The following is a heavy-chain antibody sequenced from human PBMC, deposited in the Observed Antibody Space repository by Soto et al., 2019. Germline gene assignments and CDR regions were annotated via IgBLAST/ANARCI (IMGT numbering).Heavy chain of an antibody. J-gene: IGHJ4*02. Sequence: GGSLRLSCGASGFTFSTYGMHWVRQAPGKGLEWVAVISHDVSNKYYADSVKGRFTISRDNSKNTLYLQMNSLKPEDTAVYYCANGYRSGWYYFDYWGQGTLVTVSS. CDR2: ISHDVSNK. CDR1: GFTFSTYG. D-gene: IGHD6-19*01. CDR3: ANGYRSGWYYFDY. V-gene: IGHV3-30*18.